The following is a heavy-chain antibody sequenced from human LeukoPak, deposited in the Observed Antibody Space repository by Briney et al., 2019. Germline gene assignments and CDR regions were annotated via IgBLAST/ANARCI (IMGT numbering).Heavy chain of an antibody. V-gene: IGHV1-46*01. CDR3: ARGDRWELLDY. CDR1: GYTFTSYY. CDR2: INPSGGST. Sequence: GASVKVSCKASGYTFTSYYMRWVRQAPGQGLEWMGIINPSGGSTSYAQKFQGRVTMTRDTSTSTVYMGLSSLRSEDTAVYYCARGDRWELLDYWGQGTLVTVSS. D-gene: IGHD1-26*01. J-gene: IGHJ4*02.